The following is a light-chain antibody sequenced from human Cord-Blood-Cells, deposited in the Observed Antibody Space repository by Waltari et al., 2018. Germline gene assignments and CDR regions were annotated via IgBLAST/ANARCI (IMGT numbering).Light chain of an antibody. CDR3: QQYYSTPLT. CDR2: WAS. Sequence: DIVMTQSPDSLAVSLSERATINCKSSQSVLYSSNNKNYLAWYQEKPGQPPKLLIYWASTRESGVPDRFSGSGSGTDFTLTISRLQAEDVAVYYCQQYYSTPLTFGGGTKVEIK. V-gene: IGKV4-1*01. CDR1: QSVLYSSNNKNY. J-gene: IGKJ4*01.